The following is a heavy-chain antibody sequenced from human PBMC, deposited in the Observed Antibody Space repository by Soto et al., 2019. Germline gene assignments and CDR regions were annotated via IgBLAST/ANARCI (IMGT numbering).Heavy chain of an antibody. CDR2: ISSSSSYI. D-gene: IGHD3-3*01. Sequence: GGSLRLSCAASGFTFSSYSMNWVRQAPGKGLEWVSSISSSSSYIYYADSVKGRFTISRDNAKNSLYLQMNSLSAEDTAVYYCARDEGSYYDFWSGYYTGYYYYYGMDVWGQGTTVTVSS. V-gene: IGHV3-21*01. J-gene: IGHJ6*02. CDR1: GFTFSSYS. CDR3: ARDEGSYYDFWSGYYTGYYYYYGMDV.